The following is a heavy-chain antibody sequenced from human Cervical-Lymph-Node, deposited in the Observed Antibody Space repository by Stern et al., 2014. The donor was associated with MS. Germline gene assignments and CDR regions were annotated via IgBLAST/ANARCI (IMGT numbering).Heavy chain of an antibody. CDR1: GFNLRDYS. CDR3: VRTWRENTFDS. J-gene: IGHJ4*02. CDR2: VSNSGTAI. D-gene: IGHD5-24*01. V-gene: IGHV3-48*02. Sequence: EVQLEESGGNLGQPGGSLRLSCAASGFNLRDYSMSWVRQAPGKGLEWVSFVSNSGTAIYYADSVKGRFTISRDMARNSVYLQMNSLRDEDTAVYYCVRTWRENTFDSWGQGILVTVSS.